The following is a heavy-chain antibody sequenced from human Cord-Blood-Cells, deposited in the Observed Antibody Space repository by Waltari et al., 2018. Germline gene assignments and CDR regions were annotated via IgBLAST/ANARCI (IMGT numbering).Heavy chain of an antibody. J-gene: IGHJ5*02. CDR3: SGELLNWFDP. CDR2: ISYDGSNK. V-gene: IGHV3-30-3*01. Sequence: QVQLVESGGGVVQPGRSLRLSCAASGFTFSSYAMHWVRQAPGKGLEWVAVISYDGSNKCYADSVKGRFTISRDNSKNTLYLQMNSLRAEDTAVYYCSGELLNWFDPWGQGTLVTVSS. CDR1: GFTFSSYA. D-gene: IGHD1-26*01.